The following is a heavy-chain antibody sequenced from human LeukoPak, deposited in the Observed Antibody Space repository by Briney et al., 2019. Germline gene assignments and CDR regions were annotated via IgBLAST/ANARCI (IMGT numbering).Heavy chain of an antibody. J-gene: IGHJ4*02. D-gene: IGHD6-25*01. Sequence: GESLKISCKASGYNFNNYCIGWVRQMPGKGLEWVGFIYPADSETAYSPSFQGRVTISADRSISTAYLQWSSLKASDTAMYYCARLLAAPYYINFWGQGTLVTVSS. CDR1: GYNFNNYC. V-gene: IGHV5-51*01. CDR2: IYPADSET. CDR3: ARLLAAPYYINF.